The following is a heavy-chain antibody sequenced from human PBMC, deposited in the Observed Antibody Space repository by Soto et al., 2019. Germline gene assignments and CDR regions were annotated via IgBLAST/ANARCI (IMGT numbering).Heavy chain of an antibody. CDR1: GGSISSSSYY. CDR3: ASTLGYCSSTSCYQDEDY. D-gene: IGHD2-2*01. CDR2: IYYSGST. Sequence: PSETLSLTCTVSGGSISSSSYYWGWIRQPPGKGLEWIGSIYYSGSTYYNPSLKSRVTISVDTSKNQFSLKLSSVTAADTAVYYCASTLGYCSSTSCYQDEDYWGQGTLVTVSS. J-gene: IGHJ4*02. V-gene: IGHV4-39*01.